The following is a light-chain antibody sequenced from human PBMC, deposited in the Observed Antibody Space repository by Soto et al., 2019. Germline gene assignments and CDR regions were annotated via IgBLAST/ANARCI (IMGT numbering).Light chain of an antibody. CDR2: GAS. CDR3: PQYARGTRT. J-gene: IGKJ4*01. CDR1: QRVISGY. Sequence: EIVLPHSPGTLSLSPGESATPSCRASQRVISGYLAGYQQKPGQAPRLFRYGASIRASGAPDRFSGRGAGTEFTLTSNRLEPEAFAVYLCPQYARGTRTFGGGTNVDIK. V-gene: IGKV3-20*01.